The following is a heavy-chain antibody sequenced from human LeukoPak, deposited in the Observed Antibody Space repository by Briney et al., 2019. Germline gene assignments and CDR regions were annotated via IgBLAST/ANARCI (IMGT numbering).Heavy chain of an antibody. D-gene: IGHD5-18*01. CDR1: GYTFTSYD. J-gene: IGHJ3*02. CDR3: AREDTAMDHDAFDI. V-gene: IGHV1-8*01. CDR2: MNPNSGNT. Sequence: GASVKVSCKASGYTFTSYDINWVRQATGQGLERMGWMNPNSGNTGYAQKFQGRVTMTRNTSISTAYMELSSLRSEDTAVYYCAREDTAMDHDAFDIWGQGTMVTVSS.